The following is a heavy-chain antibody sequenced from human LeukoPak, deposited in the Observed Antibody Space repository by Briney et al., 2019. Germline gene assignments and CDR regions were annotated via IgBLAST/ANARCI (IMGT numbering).Heavy chain of an antibody. CDR2: ISGSGGST. Sequence: GGSLRLSCAASGFTFSSCSMNWVRQAPGKGLEWVSAISGSGGSTYYADSVKGRFTISRDNSKNTLYLQMNSLRAEDTAVYYCAKYCGGDCYASDYWGQGTLVTVSS. CDR3: AKYCGGDCYASDY. CDR1: GFTFSSCS. J-gene: IGHJ4*02. V-gene: IGHV3-23*01. D-gene: IGHD2-21*02.